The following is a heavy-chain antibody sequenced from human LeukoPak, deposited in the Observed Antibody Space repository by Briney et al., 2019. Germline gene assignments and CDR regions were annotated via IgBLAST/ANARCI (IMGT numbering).Heavy chain of an antibody. Sequence: GASVKVSCKASGYTFTSYYMHWVRQAPGQGLEWMGIINPSGGSTSYAQKFQGRVTMTRDMSTSTVYMELSSLRSEDTAVYYCARVGGGGYYDSSGYYYGAFDIWGQGTMVTVSS. CDR3: ARVGGGGYYDSSGYYYGAFDI. CDR2: INPSGGST. V-gene: IGHV1-46*01. CDR1: GYTFTSYY. J-gene: IGHJ3*02. D-gene: IGHD3-22*01.